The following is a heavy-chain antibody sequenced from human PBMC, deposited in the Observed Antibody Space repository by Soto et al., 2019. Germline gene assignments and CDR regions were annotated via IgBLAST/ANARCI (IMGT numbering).Heavy chain of an antibody. Sequence: ASVKVSCKASGYTFTHHYIHWVRQAPGQGLDWVGVINPSGGRTNYAQKFQGRVTMTGDTSTRTVYMELSSVTAADTAVYYCARDWGGPGPFDYWGQGTLVTVSS. CDR2: INPSGGRT. CDR3: ARDWGGPGPFDY. J-gene: IGHJ4*02. D-gene: IGHD3-16*01. CDR1: GYTFTHHY. V-gene: IGHV1-46*01.